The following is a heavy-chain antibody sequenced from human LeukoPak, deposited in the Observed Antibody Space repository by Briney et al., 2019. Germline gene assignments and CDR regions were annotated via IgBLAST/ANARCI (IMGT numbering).Heavy chain of an antibody. D-gene: IGHD4-23*01. CDR1: GYSISSGHY. Sequence: KPSETLSLTCTVSGYSISSGHYWGWIRQPPGKGLEWIGSIFHSGSTYYNPSLKSRVTISVDTSKNQFSLKLSSVTAADTAAYCARAPFIQSDYGGSFDYWGQGTLVTVSS. V-gene: IGHV4-38-2*02. CDR3: ARAPFIQSDYGGSFDY. J-gene: IGHJ4*02. CDR2: IFHSGST.